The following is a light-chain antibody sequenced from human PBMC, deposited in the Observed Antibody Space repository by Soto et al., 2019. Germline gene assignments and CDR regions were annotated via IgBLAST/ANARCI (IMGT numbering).Light chain of an antibody. Sequence: EIVMTQSPATLSVSPGETATLSCRASQSISSNLAWYQQNPGLAPRILIYGASIRATDIPARFSGSGSGTEFTLTISSLQSEDSAVYYCQQRSNWPTFGGGTKVDIK. CDR2: GAS. J-gene: IGKJ4*01. V-gene: IGKV3-15*01. CDR1: QSISSN. CDR3: QQRSNWPT.